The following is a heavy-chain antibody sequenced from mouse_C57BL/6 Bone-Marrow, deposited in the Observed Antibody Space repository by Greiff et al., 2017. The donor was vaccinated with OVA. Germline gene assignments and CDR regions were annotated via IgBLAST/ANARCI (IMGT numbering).Heavy chain of an antibody. J-gene: IGHJ4*01. CDR2: ISDGGSYT. D-gene: IGHD2-5*01. V-gene: IGHV5-4*03. CDR1: GFTFSSYA. CDR3: ARVYSNYFFYAMDY. Sequence: EVKLVESGGGLVKPVGSLKLSCAASGFTFSSYAMSWVRQTPEKRLEWVATISDGGSYTYYPDNVKGRFTISRDNAKNNLYLQMSHLKSEDTAMYYCARVYSNYFFYAMDYWGQGTSVTVSS.